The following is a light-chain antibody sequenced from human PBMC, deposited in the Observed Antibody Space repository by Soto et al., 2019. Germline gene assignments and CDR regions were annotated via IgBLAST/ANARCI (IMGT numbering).Light chain of an antibody. Sequence: QAVVTQEPSLTVSPGRTVTLTCGSSTGAVTSGHFPYWFQQKPGQAPRTLIYETSNKHSWTPARFSGSLLGGIAALTLSGAQPEDEAEYYCLLSYGGVKGVFGGGTKLTVL. CDR2: ETS. V-gene: IGLV7-46*01. CDR1: TGAVTSGHF. CDR3: LLSYGGVKGV. J-gene: IGLJ2*01.